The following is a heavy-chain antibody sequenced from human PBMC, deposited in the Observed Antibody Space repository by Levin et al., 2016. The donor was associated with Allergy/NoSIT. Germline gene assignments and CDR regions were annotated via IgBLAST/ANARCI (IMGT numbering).Heavy chain of an antibody. CDR2: INPNSGGT. V-gene: IGHV1-2*02. CDR1: GYTFTGYY. Sequence: ASVKVSCKASGYTFTGYYMHWVRQAPGQGLEWMGWINPNSGGTNYAQKFQGRVTMTRDTSISTAYMELSRLRSNDTAVYYCARAGHRDIVVVVAAFYYYYGMDVWGQGTTVTVSS. D-gene: IGHD2-15*01. J-gene: IGHJ6*02. CDR3: ARAGHRDIVVVVAAFYYYYGMDV.